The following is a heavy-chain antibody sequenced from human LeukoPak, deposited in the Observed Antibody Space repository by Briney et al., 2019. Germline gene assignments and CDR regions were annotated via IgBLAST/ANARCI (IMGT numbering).Heavy chain of an antibody. D-gene: IGHD6-19*01. CDR3: ARCRGIAVPRYNWFDP. Sequence: SETLSLTCALYGGSFRGYHWSWIRQPPGKGLEWIEEINHSGSTNYNPSLKRRVTISVDTSKNQFSLKLSSVTAADTAVYYCARCRGIAVPRYNWFDPWGQGTLVTVSS. CDR2: INHSGST. CDR1: GGSFRGYH. V-gene: IGHV4-34*01. J-gene: IGHJ5*02.